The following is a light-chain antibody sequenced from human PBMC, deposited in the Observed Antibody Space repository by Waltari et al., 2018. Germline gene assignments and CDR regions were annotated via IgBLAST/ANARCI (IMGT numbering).Light chain of an antibody. CDR3: QHSYTTPRT. V-gene: IGKV1-39*01. CDR2: AAS. CDR1: QSIGTY. J-gene: IGKJ1*01. Sequence: DIQMTQSPSSLSASVGDRVTLTCRASQSIGTYLNWYQHKPGRAPELLIYAASTLKGGVPSRVSGSGAATHFTPASSSLQREDSANYYCQHSYTTPRTFGQGTKVEIK.